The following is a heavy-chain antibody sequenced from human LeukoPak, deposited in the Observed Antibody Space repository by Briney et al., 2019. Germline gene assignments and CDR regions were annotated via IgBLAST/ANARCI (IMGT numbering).Heavy chain of an antibody. J-gene: IGHJ6*02. D-gene: IGHD3-10*01. CDR3: AREGVSPWFGEIRDYYYGMDV. CDR1: GGTFSSYA. Sequence: GASVKVSCKASGGTFSSYAISWVRQAPGQGLEWMGGIIPIFGTANYAQKFQGRVTITADESTSTAYMELSSLRSEDTAVYYCAREGVSPWFGEIRDYYYGMDVWGQGTTVTVSS. CDR2: IIPIFGTA. V-gene: IGHV1-69*13.